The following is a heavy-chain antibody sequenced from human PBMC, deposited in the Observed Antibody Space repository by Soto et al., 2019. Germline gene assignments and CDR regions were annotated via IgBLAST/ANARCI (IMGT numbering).Heavy chain of an antibody. CDR1: GFTFSSYG. V-gene: IGHV3-30*18. CDR3: AKEGVWAYYYYGMDV. Sequence: GWSLRLSCAASGFTFSSYGMHWVRQAPGKGLEWVAVISYDGSNKYYADSVKGRFTISRDNSKNTLYLQMNSLRAEDTAVYYCAKEGVWAYYYYGMDVWGQGTTVTVSS. CDR2: ISYDGSNK. D-gene: IGHD3-16*01. J-gene: IGHJ6*02.